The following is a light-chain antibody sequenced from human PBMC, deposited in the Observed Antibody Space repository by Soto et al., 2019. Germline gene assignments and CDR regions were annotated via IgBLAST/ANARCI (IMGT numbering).Light chain of an antibody. Sequence: EIVLTQSPGTLSLSPGERATLSCRASQSVSSSYLAWYQQKPGQAPRLLIYGASSRATGIPDRFSGSGAVTDFTLTISRLEPEDFAVYYCQQYGSSPLTFGQGTKLDIK. CDR3: QQYGSSPLT. V-gene: IGKV3-20*01. CDR2: GAS. CDR1: QSVSSSY. J-gene: IGKJ1*01.